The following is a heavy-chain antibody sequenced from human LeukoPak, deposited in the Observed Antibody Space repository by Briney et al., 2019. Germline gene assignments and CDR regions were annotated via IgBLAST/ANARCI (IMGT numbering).Heavy chain of an antibody. D-gene: IGHD5-12*01. V-gene: IGHV3-23*01. J-gene: IGHJ4*02. CDR1: GFAFSSYG. CDR2: ISGSDGAT. CDR3: AKDSPVATF. Sequence: GGSLRLSCAASGFAFSSYGMSWVRQSPGKGLEWVSSISGSDGATYYADSVKGRFTISKDNSKYTLYLQMNSLRAEDTAIYYCAKDSPVATFWGQGALVTVSS.